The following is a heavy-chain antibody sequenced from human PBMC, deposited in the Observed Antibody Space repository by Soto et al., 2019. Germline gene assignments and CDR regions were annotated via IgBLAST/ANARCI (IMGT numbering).Heavy chain of an antibody. CDR3: EKYIVECANCVCKRCFDL. D-gene: IGHD2-21*01. J-gene: IGHJ2*01. CDR2: IGDSGGVT. Sequence: EVQLLESGGGLVQPGGSLRLSCAASGFTFSVYPMAWVRQAPGKWLEWVSSIGDSGGVTYYADSVKGRFTISRDNSQNTLFLLMNIMGAEDTAVYYCEKYIVECANCVCKRCFDLWGRGTLVTVSS. V-gene: IGHV3-23*01. CDR1: GFTFSVYP.